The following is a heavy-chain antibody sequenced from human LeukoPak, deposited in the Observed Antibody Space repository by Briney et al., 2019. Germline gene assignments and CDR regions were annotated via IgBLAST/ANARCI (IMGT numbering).Heavy chain of an antibody. V-gene: IGHV4-39*07. CDR1: GGSISSSSYY. D-gene: IGHD6-19*01. CDR2: IHHSGST. Sequence: SETLSLTCTVSGGSISSSSYYWGWIRQPPGKGLEWIGGIHHSGSTYYNTSLKSRVTILVDTSKNQFSLKLSSVTAADTAVYYCARDSTYSSAWLFDYWGQGSLVTVSS. CDR3: ARDSTYSSAWLFDY. J-gene: IGHJ4*02.